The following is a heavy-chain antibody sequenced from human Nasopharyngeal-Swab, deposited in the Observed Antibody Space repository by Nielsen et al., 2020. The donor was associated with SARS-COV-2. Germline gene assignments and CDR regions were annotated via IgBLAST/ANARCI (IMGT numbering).Heavy chain of an antibody. CDR1: GYTFTSYA. Sequence: ASMKVSCKASGYTFTSYAMHWVRQAPGQRLEWMGWINAGNGNAKYSQKFQGRVTITRDTSTSTAYMELRSLRSDDTAVYYCARKGSSSWYSYNDYWGQGTLVTVSS. CDR3: ARKGSSSWYSYNDY. V-gene: IGHV1-3*01. J-gene: IGHJ4*02. D-gene: IGHD6-13*01. CDR2: INAGNGNA.